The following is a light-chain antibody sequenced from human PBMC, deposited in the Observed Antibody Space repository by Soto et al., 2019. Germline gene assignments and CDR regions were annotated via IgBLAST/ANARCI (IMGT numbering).Light chain of an antibody. CDR3: QQSYSTPWA. CDR1: QTVSNY. J-gene: IGKJ1*01. CDR2: AAS. Sequence: DIQMTQSPSTLSASVGDRVTITCRASQTVSNYLNWYQQKPGKAPKLLIYAASSLHSGVPSRFSGSGSGTDFTLTISSLQPEDFATYYCQQSYSTPWAFGQGTKVDIK. V-gene: IGKV1-39*01.